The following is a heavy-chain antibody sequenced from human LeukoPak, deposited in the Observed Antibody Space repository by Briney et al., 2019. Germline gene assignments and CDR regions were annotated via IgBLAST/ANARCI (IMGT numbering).Heavy chain of an antibody. Sequence: SETLSLTCTVSGGSISSSSYYWGWIRQPPGKGLEWIGYIYHSGSTYYNPSLKSRVTISVDRSKNQFSLKLSSVTAADTAVYYCARVVVPAAMDVWGQGTTVTVSS. CDR1: GGSISSSSYY. V-gene: IGHV4-39*07. CDR2: IYHSGST. CDR3: ARVVVPAAMDV. D-gene: IGHD2-2*01. J-gene: IGHJ6*02.